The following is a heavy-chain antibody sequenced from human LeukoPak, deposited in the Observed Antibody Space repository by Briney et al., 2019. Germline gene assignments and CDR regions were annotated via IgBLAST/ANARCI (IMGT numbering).Heavy chain of an antibody. CDR2: IYYSGST. CDR1: GGSISSSSYY. CDR3: ARDTYYYDSSGYPWFDP. V-gene: IGHV4-39*07. J-gene: IGHJ5*02. D-gene: IGHD3-22*01. Sequence: SETLSLTCTVSGGSISSSSYYWGWIHQPPGKGLEWIGSIYYSGSTYYNPSLKSRVTISVDTSKNQFSLKLSSVTAADTAVYYCARDTYYYDSSGYPWFDPWGQGTLVTVSS.